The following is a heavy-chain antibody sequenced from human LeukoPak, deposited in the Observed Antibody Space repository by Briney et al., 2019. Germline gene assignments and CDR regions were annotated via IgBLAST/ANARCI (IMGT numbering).Heavy chain of an antibody. J-gene: IGHJ6*04. D-gene: IGHD3-10*01. CDR2: IYTSGST. CDR3: ARNFAYDYGSGSLDV. Sequence: SETLSLTCTVSGGSISSYYWSWIRQPPGKGLEWIGYIYTSGSTNYNPYLKSRVTISVDTSKNQFSLKLSSVTAADTAVYYCARNFAYDYGSGSLDVWGKGTTVTVSS. V-gene: IGHV4-4*09. CDR1: GGSISSYY.